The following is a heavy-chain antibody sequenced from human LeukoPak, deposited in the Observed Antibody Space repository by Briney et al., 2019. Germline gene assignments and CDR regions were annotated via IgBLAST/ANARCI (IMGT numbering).Heavy chain of an antibody. CDR3: ARVPRRGIAVAGGGYFDY. CDR1: GYTFTGYY. Sequence: ASVKVSCKASGYTFTGYYMHWVRQAPGQGLEWMGWINPNSGGTNYAQKFRGRVTMTRDTSISTAYMELSRLRSDDTAVYYCARVPRRGIAVAGGGYFDYWGQGTLVTVSS. J-gene: IGHJ4*02. CDR2: INPNSGGT. D-gene: IGHD6-19*01. V-gene: IGHV1-2*02.